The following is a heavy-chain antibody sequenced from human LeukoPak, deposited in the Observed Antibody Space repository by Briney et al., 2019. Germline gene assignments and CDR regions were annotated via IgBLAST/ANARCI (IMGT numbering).Heavy chain of an antibody. V-gene: IGHV3-23*01. J-gene: IGHJ3*02. D-gene: IGHD1-20*01. CDR2: ITASGGST. Sequence: GGSLRLSCAASGFTFRNYAMNWVRQAPGKGLEWVSGITASGGSTFHADSVKGRFTMSRDNSKNTLYLQMISLKAEDTAIYYCARDNWNDVEGAFDIWGQGTMVTVSS. CDR3: ARDNWNDVEGAFDI. CDR1: GFTFRNYA.